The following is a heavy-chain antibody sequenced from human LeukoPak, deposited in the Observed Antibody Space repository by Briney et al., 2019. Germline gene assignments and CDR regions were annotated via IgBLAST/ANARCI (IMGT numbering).Heavy chain of an antibody. CDR1: GGTFSSYA. CDR3: ARERSSTGPHDAFDI. CDR2: IIPIFGTA. V-gene: IGHV1-69*13. J-gene: IGHJ3*02. Sequence: ASVKVSCKASGGTFSSYAISWVRQAPGQGLEWMGGIIPIFGTANYAQKFQGRVTITADESTSTAYMGLSSLRSEDTAVYYCARERSSTGPHDAFDIWGQGTMVTVSS. D-gene: IGHD2-2*01.